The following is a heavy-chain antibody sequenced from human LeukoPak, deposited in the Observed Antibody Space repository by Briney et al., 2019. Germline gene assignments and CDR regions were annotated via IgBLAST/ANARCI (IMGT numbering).Heavy chain of an antibody. V-gene: IGHV1-46*01. CDR2: INPIGGST. Sequence: ASVKVSCKASGYTVTIYYLHWGRHTPRPGLARVGIINPIGGSTSYAQKFQGRVTMTSDTSTSTVHMELSTLSSEHWAVYYCARDTPVFYGSGSDDAFDIWGQRAMVSASS. CDR1: GYTVTIYY. J-gene: IGHJ3*02. D-gene: IGHD3-10*01. CDR3: ARDTPVFYGSGSDDAFDI.